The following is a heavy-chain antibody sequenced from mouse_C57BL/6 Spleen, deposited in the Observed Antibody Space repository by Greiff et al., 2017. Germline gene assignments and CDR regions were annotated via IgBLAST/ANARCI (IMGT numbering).Heavy chain of an antibody. V-gene: IGHV5-6*01. Sequence: EVKLVESGGDLVKPGGSLKLSCAASGFTFSSYGMSWVRQTPDKRLEWVATISSGGSYTYYPDSVKGRFTISRDNAKNTLYLQMSSLNAEDTAMYYCASLYYYGSSLYAMDYWGQGTSVTVSS. CDR1: GFTFSSYG. CDR3: ASLYYYGSSLYAMDY. CDR2: ISSGGSYT. J-gene: IGHJ4*01. D-gene: IGHD1-1*01.